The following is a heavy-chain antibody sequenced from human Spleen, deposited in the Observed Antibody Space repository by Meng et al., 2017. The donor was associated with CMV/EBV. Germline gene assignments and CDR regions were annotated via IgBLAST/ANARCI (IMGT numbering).Heavy chain of an antibody. V-gene: IGHV1-8*02. CDR3: TRGKRDFWSGFIPDWFDP. D-gene: IGHD3-3*01. CDR1: NFITYE. Sequence: NFITYENNWVRQATGQGLEWMGWMNPNSGNTGYAQKFQGRVTITRDTSISTSYMELSSLRSEDTAMYYCTRGKRDFWSGFIPDWFDPWGQGTLVTVSS. CDR2: MNPNSGNT. J-gene: IGHJ5*02.